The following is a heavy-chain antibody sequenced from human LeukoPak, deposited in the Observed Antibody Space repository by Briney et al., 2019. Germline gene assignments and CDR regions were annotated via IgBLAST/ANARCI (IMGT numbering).Heavy chain of an antibody. CDR3: AKVRMITMIAYDAFDI. Sequence: GGSLRLSCAGSGFSFSTYGMTWVRQAPGRGLEWVSSVSSSGETTYYADSVKGRFTISRDNSKSTLYLQMNSLRAEDTAVYYCAKVRMITMIAYDAFDIWGQGTMVTVSS. CDR1: GFSFSTYG. J-gene: IGHJ3*02. V-gene: IGHV3-23*01. CDR2: VSSSGETT. D-gene: IGHD3-22*01.